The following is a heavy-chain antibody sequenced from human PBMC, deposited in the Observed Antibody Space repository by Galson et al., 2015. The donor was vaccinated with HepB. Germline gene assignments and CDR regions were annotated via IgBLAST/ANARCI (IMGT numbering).Heavy chain of an antibody. D-gene: IGHD3-10*01. J-gene: IGHJ4*02. CDR2: ISSNGGST. Sequence: SLRLSCAASGFTFSSYAIHWVRQAPGKGLEYVSAISSNGGSTYYANSVKGRFTISRDNSKNTLYLQMGSLRAEDMAVYYCARGWGVYYGSGIGNWGQGTLVTVSS. CDR3: ARGWGVYYGSGIGN. CDR1: GFTFSSYA. V-gene: IGHV3-64*01.